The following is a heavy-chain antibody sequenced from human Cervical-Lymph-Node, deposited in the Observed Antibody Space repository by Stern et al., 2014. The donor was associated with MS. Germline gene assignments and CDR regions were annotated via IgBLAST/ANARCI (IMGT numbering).Heavy chain of an antibody. CDR3: ASGRLGY. V-gene: IGHV1-46*01. J-gene: IGHJ4*02. CDR1: GYKFTNYY. CDR2: INPSGDST. Sequence: VQLVESGAEVKKPGASVKISCKAPGYKFTNYYIHWMRQAPGQGPEWMGMINPSGDSTTYAQKFQGRVTLTRDTSTIPVYLEMSRLRSEDAAVYYCASGRLGYWGQGPQSPSPQ.